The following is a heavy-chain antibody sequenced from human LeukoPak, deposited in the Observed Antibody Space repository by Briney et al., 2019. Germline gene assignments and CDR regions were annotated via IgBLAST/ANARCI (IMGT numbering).Heavy chain of an antibody. V-gene: IGHV1-18*01. CDR1: GYTFTSYG. J-gene: IGHJ5*02. CDR3: ARYYDFWSGYNWFGP. CDR2: ISAYNGNT. Sequence: ASVKVSCKASGYTFTSYGISWVRQAPGQGLEWMGWISAYNGNTNYAQKLQGRVTMTTDTSTSTAYMELRSLRTDDTAVYYCARYYDFWSGYNWFGPWGQGTLVTVSS. D-gene: IGHD3-3*01.